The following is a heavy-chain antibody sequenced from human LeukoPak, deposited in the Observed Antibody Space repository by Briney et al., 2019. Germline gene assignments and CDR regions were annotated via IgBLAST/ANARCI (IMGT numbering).Heavy chain of an antibody. CDR1: GFTFSSYG. V-gene: IGHV3-30*02. D-gene: IGHD4-17*01. CDR2: IRFDGSYK. Sequence: GGSLRLSCAASGFTFSSYGMHWVRQAPGKGLEWVAFIRFDGSYKYYADSVKGRFTISRDNSKNTLYLQMNSLSAEDTAVYYCAKVITGVITVTTDLDYWGQGTLVTVSS. CDR3: AKVITGVITVTTDLDY. J-gene: IGHJ4*02.